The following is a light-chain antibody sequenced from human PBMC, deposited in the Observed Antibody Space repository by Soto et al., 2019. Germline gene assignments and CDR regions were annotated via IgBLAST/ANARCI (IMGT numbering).Light chain of an antibody. V-gene: IGKV2-30*02. Sequence: DVVMTQSPLSLPVTLGQPASISCRSSQSLVHSDGNTYLNWFQQRPGQSPRRLIYRVSNRDSGVPDRFSGSGSGTNVTLNISRVEAEDVGVYYCLQGTHWPWTFGQGTKVEIK. CDR2: RVS. CDR1: QSLVHSDGNTY. CDR3: LQGTHWPWT. J-gene: IGKJ1*01.